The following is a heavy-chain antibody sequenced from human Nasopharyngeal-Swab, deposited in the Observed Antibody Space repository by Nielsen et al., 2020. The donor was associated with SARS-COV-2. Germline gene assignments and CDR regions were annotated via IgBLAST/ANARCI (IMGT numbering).Heavy chain of an antibody. CDR1: GFTFSSYA. CDR2: ISYDGSNK. J-gene: IGHJ4*02. V-gene: IGHV3-30-3*01. CDR3: ATPSPQGYDFWSGYGS. D-gene: IGHD3-3*01. Sequence: GESLKISCAASGFTFSSYAMHWVRQAPGKVLEWVAVISYDGSNKYYADSVKGRFTISRDNSKNTLYLQMNSLRAEDTAVYYCATPSPQGYDFWSGYGSWGQGTLVTVSS.